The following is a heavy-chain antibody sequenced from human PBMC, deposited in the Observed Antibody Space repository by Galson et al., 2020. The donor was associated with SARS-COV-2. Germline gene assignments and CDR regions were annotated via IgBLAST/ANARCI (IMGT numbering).Heavy chain of an antibody. Sequence: ASVKVSCKVSGYTLTELYMHWVRQAPGKGLEWMGGFDPEDGETIYAQKFQGRVTMTEDTSTDTAYMELSSLRSEDTAVYYCATAPGIAAAGNNWFDPWGQGTLVTVSS. D-gene: IGHD6-13*01. CDR1: GYTLTELY. CDR3: ATAPGIAAAGNNWFDP. CDR2: FDPEDGET. J-gene: IGHJ5*02. V-gene: IGHV1-24*01.